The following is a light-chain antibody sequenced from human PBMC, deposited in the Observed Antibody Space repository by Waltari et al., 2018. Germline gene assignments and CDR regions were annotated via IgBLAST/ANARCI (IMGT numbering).Light chain of an antibody. CDR3: HQYHSGDT. CDR1: QSVLYSSNNKNY. V-gene: IGKV4-1*01. CDR2: WAS. J-gene: IGKJ2*01. Sequence: DIVMTQSPDSLAVSLGERATINCKSSQSVLYSSNNKNYLAWYQQKPGQPPKLLISWASTRESGVPDRFSGSGSGTDFTLTSSSLQAEDVGVYYCHQYHSGDTFGQGTKLEI.